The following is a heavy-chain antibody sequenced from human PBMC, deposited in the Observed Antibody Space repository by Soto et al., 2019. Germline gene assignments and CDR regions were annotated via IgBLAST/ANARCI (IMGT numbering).Heavy chain of an antibody. D-gene: IGHD2-15*01. CDR3: ARQGVVAATRAFDI. J-gene: IGHJ3*02. CDR1: GGSISSSSYY. V-gene: IGHV4-39*01. Sequence: QLQLQESGPGLLKPSETLSLTCIVSGGSISSSSYYWGWMRQPPGKGLEWIGSIFYSGSTYNNPSLKSRVSISVDTSKNQFSLKLYSVTAADTAVYYCARQGVVAATRAFDIWGQGTMVSVSS. CDR2: IFYSGST.